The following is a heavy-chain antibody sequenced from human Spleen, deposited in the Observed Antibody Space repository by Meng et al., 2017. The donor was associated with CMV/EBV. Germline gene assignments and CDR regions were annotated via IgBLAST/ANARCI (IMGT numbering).Heavy chain of an antibody. CDR2: ISGYNGNT. CDR1: GYTFTTYG. CDR3: ARGKRSRPRYDFWSGYSTYYFDY. D-gene: IGHD3-3*01. V-gene: IGHV1-18*01. Sequence: ASVKVSCKTSGYTFTTYGINWVRQAPGQGLEWVGWISGYNGNTNYAQKLQGRVTMTTDTSTSTAYMELSSLRSEDTAVYYCARGKRSRPRYDFWSGYSTYYFDYWGQGTLVTVSS. J-gene: IGHJ4*02.